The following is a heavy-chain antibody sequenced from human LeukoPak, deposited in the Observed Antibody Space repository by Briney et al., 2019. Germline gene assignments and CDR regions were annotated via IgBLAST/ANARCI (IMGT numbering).Heavy chain of an antibody. D-gene: IGHD3-3*01. J-gene: IGHJ4*02. CDR2: ISGSGGST. V-gene: IGHV3-23*01. CDR1: GFTFSSYA. Sequence: PGGSLRLFCAASGFTFSSYAMSWVRQAPGKGLEWVSAISGSGGSTYYADSVKGRFTISRDNSKNTLYLQMNSLRAEDTAVYYCAKFQSVFGVVAPIDYWGQGTLVTVSS. CDR3: AKFQSVFGVVAPIDY.